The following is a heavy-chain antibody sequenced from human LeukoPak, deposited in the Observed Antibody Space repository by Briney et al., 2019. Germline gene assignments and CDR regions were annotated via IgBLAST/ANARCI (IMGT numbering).Heavy chain of an antibody. Sequence: GESLKISCKGSGYSFTSYWIGWVRQMLGKGLEWMGIIYPGDSDTRYSPSFQGQVTISGDKSIGTAYPQWSSLNASDTAMYYLARRDGSCYSARCYLNYWGQGTLVTVSS. D-gene: IGHD2/OR15-2a*01. V-gene: IGHV5-51*01. CDR1: GYSFTSYW. CDR3: ARRDGSCYSARCYLNY. CDR2: IYPGDSDT. J-gene: IGHJ4*02.